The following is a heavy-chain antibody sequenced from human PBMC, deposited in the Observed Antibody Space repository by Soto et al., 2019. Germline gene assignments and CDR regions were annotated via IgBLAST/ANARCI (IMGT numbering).Heavy chain of an antibody. CDR3: ARQAAEMATTNWFDP. CDR1: GGSISSSSYY. D-gene: IGHD5-12*01. CDR2: IYYSGST. V-gene: IGHV4-39*01. J-gene: IGHJ5*02. Sequence: QLQLQESGPGLVKPSETLSLTCTVSGGSISSSSYYWGWIRQPPGKGLEWIGGIYYSGSTYYNPSLKSRVTISVDTSKNQFSLKLSSVTAADTAGYYCARQAAEMATTNWFDPWGQGTLVTVSS.